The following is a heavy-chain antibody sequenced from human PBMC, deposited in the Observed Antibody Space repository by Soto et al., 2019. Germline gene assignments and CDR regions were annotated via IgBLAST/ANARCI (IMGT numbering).Heavy chain of an antibody. Sequence: QVQLVESGGGVVQPGRSLRLSCAASGFTFSSYGMHWVRQAPGKGLEWVAVISYDGSNKYYADSVKGRFTISRDNSKNTLYLQMNSRRAEETAVYYCAKDLFTVTTLIGCDYWGQGTLVTVSS. CDR2: ISYDGSNK. V-gene: IGHV3-30*18. CDR3: AKDLFTVTTLIGCDY. CDR1: GFTFSSYG. J-gene: IGHJ4*02. D-gene: IGHD1-1*01.